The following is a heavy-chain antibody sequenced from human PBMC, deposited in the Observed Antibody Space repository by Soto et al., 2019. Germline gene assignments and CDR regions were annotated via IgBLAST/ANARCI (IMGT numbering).Heavy chain of an antibody. D-gene: IGHD6-19*01. CDR3: AAGPEAGQYYYYGMDV. CDR1: GFTFTSSA. CDR2: IVVGSGNT. V-gene: IGHV1-58*01. J-gene: IGHJ6*02. Sequence: SVKVSCKASGFTFTSSAVQWVRQARGQRLEWIGWIVVGSGNTNYAQKFQERVTITRDMSTSTAYMEPSSLRSEDTAVYYCAAGPEAGQYYYYGMDVWGQGTTVTVSS.